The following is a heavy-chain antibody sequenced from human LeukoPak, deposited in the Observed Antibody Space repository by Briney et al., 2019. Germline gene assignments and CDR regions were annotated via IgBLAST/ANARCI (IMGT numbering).Heavy chain of an antibody. Sequence: SETLSLTCTVSGYSISSGYYWGWIRQPPGKGLEWIGSIYHSGSTYYNPSLKSRATITADTSKNQFSLKVTSVTAADTATYYCARHLTGERAFDIWGQGTLVTVSS. V-gene: IGHV4-38-2*02. CDR1: GYSISSGYY. CDR3: ARHLTGERAFDI. J-gene: IGHJ3*02. CDR2: IYHSGST. D-gene: IGHD7-27*01.